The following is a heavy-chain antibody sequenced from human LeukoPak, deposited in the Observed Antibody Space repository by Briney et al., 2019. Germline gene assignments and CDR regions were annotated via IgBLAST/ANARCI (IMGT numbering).Heavy chain of an antibody. CDR2: INHSGST. V-gene: IGHV4-34*01. D-gene: IGHD3-22*01. Sequence: SETLSLTCAVYGGSFSGYYWSWIRQPPGKGLEWIGEINHSGSTNYNPSLKSRVTISVDTSENQFSLKLSSVTAADTAVYYCARVEGEYDSSGYYRDRPYYFDYWGQGTLVTVSS. J-gene: IGHJ4*02. CDR3: ARVEGEYDSSGYYRDRPYYFDY. CDR1: GGSFSGYY.